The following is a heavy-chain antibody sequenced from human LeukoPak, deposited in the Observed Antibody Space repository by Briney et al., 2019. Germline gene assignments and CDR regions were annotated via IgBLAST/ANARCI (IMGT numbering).Heavy chain of an antibody. CDR2: ISAYNGNT. J-gene: IGHJ6*03. Sequence: ASVKVSCKASGYTFTSYGISWVRKAPGQGLEWMGWISAYNGNTNYAQKLQGRVTMTTDTSTSTAYMELRSLRSDDTAVYYCARGGAAEYYYYYYMDVWGKGTTVTVSS. V-gene: IGHV1-18*01. CDR3: ARGGAAEYYYYYYMDV. CDR1: GYTFTSYG. D-gene: IGHD6-13*01.